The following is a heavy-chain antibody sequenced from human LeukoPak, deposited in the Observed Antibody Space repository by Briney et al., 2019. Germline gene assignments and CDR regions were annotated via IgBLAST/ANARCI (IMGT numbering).Heavy chain of an antibody. J-gene: IGHJ4*02. Sequence: EASVKVSCKASGYTFTSYDINWVRQATGQGLEWMGWMNPNSGNTGYAQKFQGRVTMTRNTSISTAYMELSSLRSEDTAVYYCAIGGYYYGSGSYYLFDYWGQGTLVTVSS. D-gene: IGHD3-10*01. CDR2: MNPNSGNT. CDR3: AIGGYYYGSGSYYLFDY. V-gene: IGHV1-8*01. CDR1: GYTFTSYD.